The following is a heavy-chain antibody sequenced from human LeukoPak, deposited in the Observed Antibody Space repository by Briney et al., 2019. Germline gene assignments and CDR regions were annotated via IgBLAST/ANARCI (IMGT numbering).Heavy chain of an antibody. V-gene: IGHV1-18*01. Sequence: GSVKVSCKASGYTFTSNGISWVRQAPGKGLEWMGWISANSGNTKYAQKMQGRVTMTTETSSSTAYMELRNLRSDDTAVYYCARDKNYRLDYWGQGTLVTVSS. J-gene: IGHJ4*02. CDR2: ISANSGNT. CDR3: ARDKNYRLDY. CDR1: GYTFTSNG. D-gene: IGHD5-24*01.